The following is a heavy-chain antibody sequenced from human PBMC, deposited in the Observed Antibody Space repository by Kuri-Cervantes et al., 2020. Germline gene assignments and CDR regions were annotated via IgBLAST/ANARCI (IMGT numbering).Heavy chain of an antibody. J-gene: IGHJ3*02. D-gene: IGHD6-13*01. CDR1: GGSISSGGYS. CDR2: IYHSGST. V-gene: IGHV4-30-2*01. CDR3: ASFGVAAAGTLAFDI. Sequence: SCAVSGGSISSGGYSWSWIRQPPGKGLEWIGYIYHSGSTYYNPSLKSRVTISVDTSKNQFSLKLSSVTAADTAVYYCASFGVAAAGTLAFDIWGQGTMVTVSS.